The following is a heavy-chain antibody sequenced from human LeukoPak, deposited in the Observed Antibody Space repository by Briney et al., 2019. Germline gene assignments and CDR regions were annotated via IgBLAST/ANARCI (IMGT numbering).Heavy chain of an antibody. CDR3: TTPYDILTGYLSGSSVYFDY. D-gene: IGHD3-9*01. J-gene: IGHJ4*02. V-gene: IGHV1-24*01. CDR1: GYTLTELS. Sequence: GASVKVSCKVSGYTLTELSMHWVRQAPGKGLEWMGGFDPEDGETIYAQKFQGRVTMTEDTSTDTAYMELSSLRSEDTAVYYCTTPYDILTGYLSGSSVYFDYWGQGTLVTVSS. CDR2: FDPEDGET.